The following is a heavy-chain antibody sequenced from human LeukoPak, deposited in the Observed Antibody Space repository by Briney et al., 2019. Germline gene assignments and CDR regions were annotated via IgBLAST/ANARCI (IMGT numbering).Heavy chain of an antibody. CDR1: GFIFSDYN. CDR3: ARVMSIAAAADY. D-gene: IGHD6-13*01. Sequence: GGSLRLSCEASGFIFSDYNMNWVRQAPGKGLEWLSYIDSSSSTIYYADSVKGRFAISRDNAKNSLYLQMNSLRAEDTAVYYCARVMSIAAAADYWGQGTLVTVSS. CDR2: IDSSSSTI. V-gene: IGHV3-48*04. J-gene: IGHJ4*02.